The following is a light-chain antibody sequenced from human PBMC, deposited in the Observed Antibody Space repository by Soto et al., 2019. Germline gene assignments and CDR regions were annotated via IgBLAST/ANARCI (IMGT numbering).Light chain of an antibody. CDR3: SSFTSSATLV. Sequence: QSALTQPASVSGSPGQSITISCSGSSSDIGGYDFVSWYQQHSGKAPRLIIFDVTNRPSGVSDRFSGSKSGNTASLTISGLQTGDEADYYCSSFTSSATLVFGGGTKLTV. V-gene: IGLV2-14*03. J-gene: IGLJ2*01. CDR2: DVT. CDR1: SSDIGGYDF.